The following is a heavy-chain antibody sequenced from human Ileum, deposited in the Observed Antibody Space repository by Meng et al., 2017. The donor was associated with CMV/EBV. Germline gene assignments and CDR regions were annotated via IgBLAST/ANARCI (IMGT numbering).Heavy chain of an antibody. CDR3: ARAEADTGNFEY. D-gene: IGHD6-19*01. V-gene: IGHV4-4*07. Sequence: QGSGPGRVNPSQTRALTCSVTDGSISYYYWGWIRQSADKGLEWIGRISSSGSINYNPSLESRLTLSVDTSKKQLSLKLSSVTAADTAVYYCARAEADTGNFEYWGQGTLVTVSS. CDR1: DGSISYYY. J-gene: IGHJ4*02. CDR2: ISSSGSI.